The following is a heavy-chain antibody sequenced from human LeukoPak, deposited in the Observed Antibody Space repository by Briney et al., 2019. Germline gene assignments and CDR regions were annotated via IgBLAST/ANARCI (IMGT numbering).Heavy chain of an antibody. CDR2: ISGSGGST. D-gene: IGHD2-15*01. CDR3: ARDRGYGIDY. Sequence: GGSLRLSCAASGFTFSSYAMSWVRQAPGKGLEWVSAISGSGGSTYYADSVKGRFTISRDNAKNTLYLQMNSLRAEDTAVYYCARDRGYGIDYWGQGTLVTVSS. CDR1: GFTFSSYA. J-gene: IGHJ4*02. V-gene: IGHV3-23*01.